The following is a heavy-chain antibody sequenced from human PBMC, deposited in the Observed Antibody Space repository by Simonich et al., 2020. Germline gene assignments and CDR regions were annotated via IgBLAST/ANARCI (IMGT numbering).Heavy chain of an antibody. CDR2: IYYSGIT. D-gene: IGHD6-6*01. CDR1: GGSISSSSYY. V-gene: IGHV4-39*01. Sequence: QLQLQESGPGLVKPSETLSLTCTVSGGSISSSSYYWGWIRQPPGKGLEWIGSIYYSGITYYNPSLKSRVTIAVDTSKNQFSLKLSSVTAADTAVYYCASTLFTASSSFAFDIWGQGTMVTVSS. J-gene: IGHJ3*02. CDR3: ASTLFTASSSFAFDI.